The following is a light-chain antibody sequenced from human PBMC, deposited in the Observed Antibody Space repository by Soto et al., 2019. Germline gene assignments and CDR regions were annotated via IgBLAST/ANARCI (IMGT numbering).Light chain of an antibody. Sequence: LQITHAPSALSASVGNRVPIPWRASQSISSWLAWYQQKPGQAPKLLIYRASSLESGVPPRFSGSGSGTEFTLTISSLEPDDFAAYYCQQYSNYPVTFGQGTKVDIK. V-gene: IGKV1-5*03. CDR3: QQYSNYPVT. CDR1: QSISSW. J-gene: IGKJ1*01. CDR2: RAS.